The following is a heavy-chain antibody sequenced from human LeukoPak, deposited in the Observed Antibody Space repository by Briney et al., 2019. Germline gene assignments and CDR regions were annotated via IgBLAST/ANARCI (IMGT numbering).Heavy chain of an antibody. CDR1: CGFIFSSSYY. J-gene: IGHJ6*03. V-gene: IGHV4-39*07. D-gene: IGHD1-1*01. Sequence: PSESLSSTCTVSCGFIFSSSYYKGCIRHPPEKVLEGSAIIYYSGYTYYAPSLRSRVTISLDKSKHQFSLELSSVTAADTAVYYCARAVQLERPPPLIDYYYMDVWGKGTTVTVSS. CDR3: ARAVQLERPPPLIDYYYMDV. CDR2: IYYSGYT.